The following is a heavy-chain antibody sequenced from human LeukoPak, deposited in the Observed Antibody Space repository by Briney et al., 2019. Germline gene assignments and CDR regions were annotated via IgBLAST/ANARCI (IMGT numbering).Heavy chain of an antibody. Sequence: SETLSLTCAVYGGSFSGYYWSWIRQPPGKGLEWIGEINHSGSTNYNPSLKNRVTISVDTSKNQFSLKLSSVTAADTAVYYCARCGYSYGSGIRFWFDPWGQGTLVTVSS. V-gene: IGHV4-34*01. CDR1: GGSFSGYY. CDR2: INHSGST. D-gene: IGHD5-18*01. CDR3: ARCGYSYGSGIRFWFDP. J-gene: IGHJ5*02.